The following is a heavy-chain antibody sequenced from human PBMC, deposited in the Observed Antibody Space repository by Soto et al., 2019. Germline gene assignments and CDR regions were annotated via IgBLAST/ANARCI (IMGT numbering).Heavy chain of an antibody. Sequence: QITLKESGPTLVEPTQTLTLTCTFSGFSVSTSRVGATCIRQPPGKALEWLAHTYWDGDERYTPFLQSRVTITKDTSKKQVVQTMTNMDPVDKATYYCTHKGGCGGGMDVWGQGTTVTVSS. J-gene: IGHJ6*02. CDR3: THKGGCGGGMDV. CDR1: GFSVSTSRVG. V-gene: IGHV2-5*02. CDR2: TYWDGDE. D-gene: IGHD2-21*01.